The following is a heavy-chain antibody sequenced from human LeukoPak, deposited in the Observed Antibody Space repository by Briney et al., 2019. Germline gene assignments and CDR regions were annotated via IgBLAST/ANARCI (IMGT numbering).Heavy chain of an antibody. V-gene: IGHV3-30*04. Sequence: GGSLRLSCAASGFTFSSYAMHWVRQAPGKGLEWVAVISYDGSNKYYADSVKGRFTISRDNSKNTLYLQMNRLRAEDTAVYYCARDRRSYYGSGSYYRLGYWGQGTLVTVSS. CDR2: ISYDGSNK. D-gene: IGHD3-10*01. J-gene: IGHJ4*02. CDR1: GFTFSSYA. CDR3: ARDRRSYYGSGSYYRLGY.